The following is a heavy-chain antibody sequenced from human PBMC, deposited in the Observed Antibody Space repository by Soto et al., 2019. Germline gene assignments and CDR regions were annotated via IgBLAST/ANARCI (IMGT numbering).Heavy chain of an antibody. CDR2: MNPNSGNT. CDR1: GYTFTSYD. D-gene: IGHD6-13*01. Sequence: GASVKVSCKASGYTFTSYDINWVRQATGQGLEWMGWMNPNSGNTGYAQKFQGRVTMTRNTSISTAYMELSSLRSEDTAVYYCARGRGGKGSSWLNWFDPWGQGTLVTVS. J-gene: IGHJ5*02. V-gene: IGHV1-8*01. CDR3: ARGRGGKGSSWLNWFDP.